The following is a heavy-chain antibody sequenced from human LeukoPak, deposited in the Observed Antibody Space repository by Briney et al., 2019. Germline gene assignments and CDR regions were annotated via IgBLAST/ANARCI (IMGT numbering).Heavy chain of an antibody. CDR3: AKDFRIGYSAHFDY. V-gene: IGHV3-23*01. J-gene: IGHJ4*02. CDR2: ISDYA. Sequence: GGSLRLSCAASGFSFSNFAMSWVRQAPGKGLEWVSAISDYAYYADSVKGRFTISRDNSRNTLYLQMDSLRGEDTAVYYCAKDFRIGYSAHFDYWGQGALVTVSS. D-gene: IGHD2-21*01. CDR1: GFSFSNFA.